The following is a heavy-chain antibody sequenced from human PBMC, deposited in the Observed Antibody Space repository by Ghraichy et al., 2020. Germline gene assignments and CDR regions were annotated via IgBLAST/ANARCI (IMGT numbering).Heavy chain of an antibody. CDR1: GYTFTSYG. CDR3: ARDLKITYYYGSGSLYYFDY. Sequence: ASVKVSCKASGYTFTSYGISWVRQAPGQGLEWMGWISAYNGNTNYAQKLQGRVTMTTDTSMSTAYMELRSLRSDDTAVYYCARDLKITYYYGSGSLYYFDYWGQGTLVTVSS. CDR2: ISAYNGNT. J-gene: IGHJ4*02. D-gene: IGHD3-10*01. V-gene: IGHV1-18*01.